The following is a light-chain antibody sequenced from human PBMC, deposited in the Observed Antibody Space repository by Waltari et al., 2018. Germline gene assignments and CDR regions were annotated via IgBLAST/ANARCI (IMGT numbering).Light chain of an antibody. J-gene: IGKJ2*01. CDR3: QQYGSSPPYT. CDR1: QSVNSNY. CDR2: GAS. Sequence: EIVLTQSPGTLSLSPGETATLPCRASQSVNSNYLAWYQQKPGQAPRLLIYGASSRATGIPDRFSGSGSGTDFIFTISRLEPEDFAVYYCQQYGSSPPYTFGQGTKLEIK. V-gene: IGKV3-20*01.